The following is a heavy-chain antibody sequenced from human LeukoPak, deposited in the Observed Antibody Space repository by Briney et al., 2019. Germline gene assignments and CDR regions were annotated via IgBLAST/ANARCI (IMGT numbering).Heavy chain of an antibody. Sequence: PGGSLRPSCAASGFTFSKYAMGWGRPAPGEGVGWVLGIGGSGAYTYYADSMKGRFTISRDNSKNTLSLQINSLRAEDTAVYYCAKKRGSEWPPEGFDYWGQGTLVTVSS. CDR1: GFTFSKYA. CDR2: IGGSGAYT. V-gene: IGHV3-23*01. J-gene: IGHJ4*02. CDR3: AKKRGSEWPPEGFDY. D-gene: IGHD3-3*01.